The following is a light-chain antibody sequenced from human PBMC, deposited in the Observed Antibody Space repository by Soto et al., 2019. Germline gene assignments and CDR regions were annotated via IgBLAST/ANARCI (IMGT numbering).Light chain of an antibody. CDR1: SSNIGANYD. CDR2: GNT. V-gene: IGLV1-40*01. CDR3: QSYESSLSGWI. Sequence: QSVLTQPPSVSGAPGQRVTISCTGSSSNIGANYDVHWYQQRPGTAPKLLIYGNTNRPSGVPDRFSASKSGTSASLAITGLQAEDEADYYCQSYESSLSGWIFGGGTKVTVL. J-gene: IGLJ2*01.